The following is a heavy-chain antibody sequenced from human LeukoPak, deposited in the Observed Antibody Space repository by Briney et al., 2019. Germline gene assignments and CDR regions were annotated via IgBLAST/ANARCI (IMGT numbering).Heavy chain of an antibody. CDR1: GYTSANYA. J-gene: IGHJ5*02. Sequence: GASVRVSCKASGYTSANYAINWVRQAPGQGLEWMGWINTNTGKPTYAQGFTGRFVFSLDTSVSTAYLKISSLKSEDTAVYYCARLLVVVPGASIHWFDPWGQGTLVTVSS. CDR3: ARLLVVVPGASIHWFDP. D-gene: IGHD2-2*01. V-gene: IGHV7-4-1*02. CDR2: INTNTGKP.